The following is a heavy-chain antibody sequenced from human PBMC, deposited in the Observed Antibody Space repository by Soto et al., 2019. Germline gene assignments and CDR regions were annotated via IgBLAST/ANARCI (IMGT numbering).Heavy chain of an antibody. CDR3: ARDGGSREGYGMDV. CDR1: GGSISSDNYY. D-gene: IGHD3-16*01. Sequence: QVQLQESGPGLVRTSQTLSLTCTVSGGSISSDNYYWSWIRQLPGKGLEWIGYIYYSGSTYYNPSLKGRVAMAVDMSENHFSLRLTSATAADTAVYYCARDGGSREGYGMDVWGQGTTVTVSS. V-gene: IGHV4-31*03. J-gene: IGHJ6*02. CDR2: IYYSGST.